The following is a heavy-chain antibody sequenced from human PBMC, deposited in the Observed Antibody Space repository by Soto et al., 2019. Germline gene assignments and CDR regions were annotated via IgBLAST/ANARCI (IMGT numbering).Heavy chain of an antibody. CDR2: IIPIFGTA. CDR3: VRGARGYCSGSSCLFREAFDY. J-gene: IGHJ4*02. CDR1: GGTFSSYA. D-gene: IGHD2-15*01. Sequence: QVQLVQSGAEVKKPGSSVKVSCRASGGTFSSYAISWVRQAPGQGLEWMGGIIPIFGTANYAQKFQGRVTITADESTSTAYMELSSIRSEDTAVYYCVRGARGYCSGSSCLFREAFDYWGQGTLVTVSS. V-gene: IGHV1-69*01.